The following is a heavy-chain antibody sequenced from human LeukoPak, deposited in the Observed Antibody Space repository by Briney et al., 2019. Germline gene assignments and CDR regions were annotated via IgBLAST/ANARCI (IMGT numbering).Heavy chain of an antibody. CDR3: ASYCSSTSCYANDAFDI. CDR2: ISSSGSTI. V-gene: IGHV3-11*04. D-gene: IGHD2-2*01. CDR1: GFTFSDYY. J-gene: IGHJ3*02. Sequence: GGSLRLSCAASGFTFSDYYMSWIRQAPGKGLEWVSYISSSGSTIYYADSVKGRFTISRDNAKNSLYLQMNSLRAEDTAVYYCASYCSSTSCYANDAFDIWGQGTMVTVSS.